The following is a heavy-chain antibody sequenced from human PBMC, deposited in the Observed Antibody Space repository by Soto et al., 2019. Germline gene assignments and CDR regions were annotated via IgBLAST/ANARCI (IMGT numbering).Heavy chain of an antibody. J-gene: IGHJ4*02. D-gene: IGHD3-3*01. CDR3: ARGPFHDFWTVHDY. Sequence: SETLSLTCAVSGGSISSGGVSWSWIRQPPGKGLEWIGYIYHSGSTYYNPSLHGRVTISVDRSENQFSLTLDSVTAADTAVYYCARGPFHDFWTVHDYWGQGILVTVPQ. CDR1: GGSISSGGVS. V-gene: IGHV4-30-2*01. CDR2: IYHSGST.